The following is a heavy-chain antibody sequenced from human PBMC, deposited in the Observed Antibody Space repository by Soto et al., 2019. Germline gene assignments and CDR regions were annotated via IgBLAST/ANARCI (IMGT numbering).Heavy chain of an antibody. Sequence: PGGSLRLSCAASGFNFNSYTINWGRQAPGKRLEWLSSISSSGYIFSTDSVRGRFTISRDNAKNSVYLQINSLRAEDTAVYFCARDCSGGSCYPGMDVCGQGTTVTVSS. V-gene: IGHV3-21*01. CDR1: GFNFNSYT. CDR2: ISSSGYI. J-gene: IGHJ6*02. D-gene: IGHD2-15*01. CDR3: ARDCSGGSCYPGMDV.